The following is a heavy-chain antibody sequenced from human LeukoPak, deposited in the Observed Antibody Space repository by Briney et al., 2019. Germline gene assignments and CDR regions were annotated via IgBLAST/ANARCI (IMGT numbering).Heavy chain of an antibody. J-gene: IGHJ5*02. CDR1: GFTFISYG. CDR2: ISYDGSNK. Sequence: GGSLRLSCAASGFTFISYGMHWVRQAPGKGLEWVAVISYDGSNKYYADSVKGRFTISRDNSKNTLYLQMNSLRAEDTAVYYCAKGEGWSGYKYNWFDPWGQGTLVTVSS. CDR3: AKGEGWSGYKYNWFDP. D-gene: IGHD3-3*01. V-gene: IGHV3-30*18.